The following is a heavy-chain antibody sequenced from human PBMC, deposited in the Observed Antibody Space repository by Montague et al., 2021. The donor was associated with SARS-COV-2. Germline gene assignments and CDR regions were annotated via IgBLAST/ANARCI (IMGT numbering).Heavy chain of an antibody. V-gene: IGHV3-23*03. D-gene: IGHD3-22*01. CDR2: IYVGGSST. Sequence: SLRLSCAASGFTFSSYAMSWVRQAPGKGLDWVSVIYVGGSSTYYADFVKGRFTISRDNSKNTLYLQMNSLRAEDTAVYYCAKGAGRYYDSSGYYGYWGQGTLVTVSS. J-gene: IGHJ4*02. CDR1: GFTFSSYA. CDR3: AKGAGRYYDSSGYYGY.